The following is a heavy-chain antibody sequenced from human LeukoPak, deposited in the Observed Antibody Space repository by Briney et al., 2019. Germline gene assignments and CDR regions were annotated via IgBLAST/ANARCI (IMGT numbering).Heavy chain of an antibody. J-gene: IGHJ4*02. V-gene: IGHV3-23*01. CDR3: AKEPYSSTRTYYFDY. CDR2: ISGSGGST. CDR1: GFTLSSYA. D-gene: IGHD6-13*01. Sequence: GGSLRLSCAASGFTLSSYAMSWVRQAPGKGLEWVSAISGSGGSTYYADSVKGRFTISRDNSKNTLYLQMNSLRAEDTAVYYCAKEPYSSTRTYYFDYWGQGTLVTVSS.